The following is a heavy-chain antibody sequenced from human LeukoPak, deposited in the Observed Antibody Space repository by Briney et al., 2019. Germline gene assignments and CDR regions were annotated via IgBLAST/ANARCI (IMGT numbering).Heavy chain of an antibody. CDR3: AKDFKCEL. Sequence: GGPLRLSCAASGFTFSTFPMTWVRQAPGKGLEWVSVIIGSGADTYYADSVKGRFTISRDNSKNTLYLQMNSLRAEDTAVYYCAKDFKCELWGQGTLVTAYS. CDR2: IIGSGADT. CDR1: GFTFSTFP. V-gene: IGHV3-23*01. J-gene: IGHJ4*02. D-gene: IGHD4/OR15-4a*01.